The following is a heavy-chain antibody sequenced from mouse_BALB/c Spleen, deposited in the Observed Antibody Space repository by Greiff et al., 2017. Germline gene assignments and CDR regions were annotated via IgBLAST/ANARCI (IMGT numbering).Heavy chain of an antibody. CDR1: GFSLTSYG. CDR2: IWSGGST. Sequence: VQLVESGPGLVQPSQSLSITCTVSGFSLTSYGVHWVRQSPGKGLEWLGVIWSGGSTDYNAAFISRLSISKDNSKSQVFFKMNSLQANDTAIYYCARNRGLLRPYYAMDYWGQGTSVTVSS. CDR3: ARNRGLLRPYYAMDY. J-gene: IGHJ4*01. D-gene: IGHD1-2*01. V-gene: IGHV2-2*02.